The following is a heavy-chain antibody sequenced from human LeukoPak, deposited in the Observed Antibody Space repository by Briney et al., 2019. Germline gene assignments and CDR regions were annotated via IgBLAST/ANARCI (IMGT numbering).Heavy chain of an antibody. CDR3: ARPKRDGYNYDFDY. D-gene: IGHD5-24*01. CDR1: GRTFSSYA. V-gene: IGHV1-69*05. J-gene: IGHJ4*02. CDR2: IIPIFGTA. Sequence: SVKFSCKASGRTFSSYAISWVRQAPGQGLEGMGGIIPIFGTANYAQKFQGRVTITTDESTSTAYMELSSLRSEDTAVYYCARPKRDGYNYDFDYWGQGTLVTVSS.